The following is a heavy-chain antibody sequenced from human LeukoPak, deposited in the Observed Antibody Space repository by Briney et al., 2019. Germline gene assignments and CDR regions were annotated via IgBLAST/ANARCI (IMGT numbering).Heavy chain of an antibody. CDR2: IYPGDSDT. J-gene: IGHJ6*02. V-gene: IGHV5-51*01. CDR1: GYSFTSYW. D-gene: IGHD6-13*01. Sequence: GESLKISCKGSGYSFTSYWFGWVRQLPGKGLEWMGIIYPGDSDTRYSPSFQGQVTISADKSISTAYLQWSSLKASDTAMYYCATSALAAAGGYYYYGMDVWGQGTTVTVSS. CDR3: ATSALAAAGGYYYYGMDV.